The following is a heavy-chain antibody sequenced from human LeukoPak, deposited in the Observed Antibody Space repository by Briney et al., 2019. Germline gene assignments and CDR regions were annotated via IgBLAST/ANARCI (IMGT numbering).Heavy chain of an antibody. D-gene: IGHD3-16*02. CDR3: AKYVWGSYPTFEDY. Sequence: PSETLSLTCAVYGGSFSGYYWSWIRQPPGKGLEWIGEINHSGSTNYNPSLKSRVTISVDTSKNQFSLKLSSVTAADTAVYYCAKYVWGSYPTFEDYWGQGTLVTVSS. CDR1: GGSFSGYY. V-gene: IGHV4-34*01. J-gene: IGHJ4*02. CDR2: INHSGST.